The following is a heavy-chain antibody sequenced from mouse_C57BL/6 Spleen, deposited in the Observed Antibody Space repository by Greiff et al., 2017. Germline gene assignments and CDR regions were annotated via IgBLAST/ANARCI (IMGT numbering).Heavy chain of an antibody. CDR3: ERDRRYDGYYPWFAY. D-gene: IGHD2-3*01. CDR1: GFTFSDYY. J-gene: IGHJ3*01. Sequence: EVKLVESEGGLVQPGSSMKLSCTASGFTFSDYYMAWVRQVPEKGLEWVANINYDGSSTYYLDSLKSRFIISRDNAKNILYLQMSSLKSEDTATYYCERDRRYDGYYPWFAYWGQGTLVTVSA. V-gene: IGHV5-16*01. CDR2: INYDGSST.